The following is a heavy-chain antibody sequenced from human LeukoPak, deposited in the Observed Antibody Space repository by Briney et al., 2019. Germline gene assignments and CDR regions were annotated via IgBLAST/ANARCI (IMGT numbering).Heavy chain of an antibody. CDR2: IYSRGNT. V-gene: IGHV4-39*07. Sequence: SDTLSLTCTVSGASISSSSSYWGWLRQPPGKGLEWLGNIYSRGNTYYKPSLRSRVTISIDTSKNQFSLRLTSVTAADTAVYFCARGGPPGYYYDYYMDVWGKGTTVTISS. J-gene: IGHJ6*03. CDR3: ARGGPPGYYYDYYMDV. CDR1: GASISSSSSY.